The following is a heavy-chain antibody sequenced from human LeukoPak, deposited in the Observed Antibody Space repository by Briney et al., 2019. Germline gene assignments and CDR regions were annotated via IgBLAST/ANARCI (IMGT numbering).Heavy chain of an antibody. D-gene: IGHD4-17*01. CDR3: ARHRDLHYGDIDY. CDR1: GFTFSDYY. Sequence: KSGGSLRLSCAASGFTFSDYYMSWVRQAPGKGLEWVGRIKSKTAGGTTDYAAPMKGRFTISRDESKDTLFLQMDSLKTEDTAVYYCARHRDLHYGDIDYWGQGTLVTVSS. CDR2: IKSKTAGGTT. V-gene: IGHV3-15*01. J-gene: IGHJ4*02.